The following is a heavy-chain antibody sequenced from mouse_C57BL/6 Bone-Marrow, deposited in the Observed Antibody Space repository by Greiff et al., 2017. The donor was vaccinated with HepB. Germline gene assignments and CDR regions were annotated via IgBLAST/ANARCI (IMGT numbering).Heavy chain of an antibody. Sequence: EVQLQQSGPELVKPGASVKIPCKASGYTFTDYNMDWVKQSHGKSLEWIGDINPNNGGTIYNQKFKGKATLTVVKSSSTAYMELRSLTSEDTAVYYCARYGNYYFDYWGQGTTLTVSS. CDR1: GYTFTDYN. J-gene: IGHJ2*01. V-gene: IGHV1-18*01. D-gene: IGHD2-1*01. CDR3: ARYGNYYFDY. CDR2: INPNNGGT.